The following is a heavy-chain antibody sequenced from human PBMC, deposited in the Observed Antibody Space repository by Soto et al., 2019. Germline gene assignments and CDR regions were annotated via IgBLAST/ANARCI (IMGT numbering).Heavy chain of an antibody. V-gene: IGHV4-31*03. Sequence: QVQLQESSSGLVKPSQTQSLTCTVSGGSISSGSYYWTWIRQHPGKGLEWIGYIDYSGSTYYNPSLKSRVTLSGDTSKNQFSLKLNSVTAADTAVYYCARTTTYNWFDPWGQGTLVTVSS. CDR1: GGSISSGSYY. D-gene: IGHD4-17*01. CDR2: IDYSGST. J-gene: IGHJ5*02. CDR3: ARTTTYNWFDP.